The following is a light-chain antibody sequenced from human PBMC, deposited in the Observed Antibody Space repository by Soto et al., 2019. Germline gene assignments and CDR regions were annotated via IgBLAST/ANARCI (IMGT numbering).Light chain of an antibody. CDR2: DVS. J-gene: IGLJ1*01. CDR3: NSNTSINTYV. Sequence: QSALTQPASVSGSPGQAITISCSGTSSDVGAFNYVSWYQQHPGKAPKLMIYDVSNRPSGVSNRFSGSKSGNTASLTISGLRAKDEADYDCNSNTSINTYVFGTGTKLTV. CDR1: SSDVGAFNY. V-gene: IGLV2-14*03.